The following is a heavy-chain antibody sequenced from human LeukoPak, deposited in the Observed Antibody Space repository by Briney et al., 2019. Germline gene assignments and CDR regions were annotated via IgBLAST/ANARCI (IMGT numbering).Heavy chain of an antibody. CDR2: TYNGGST. CDR3: VRGHGGY. V-gene: IGHV4-61*01. J-gene: IGHJ4*02. Sequence: PSETLSLTCTVSGGSVSSSIYHWFWIRQPPGKGLEWIGFTYNGGSTYYNPSHKSRVTISVDMAKNQFSLKVMSVTAADTAVYYCVRGHGGYWGQGTLVTVSS. CDR1: GGSVSSSIYH.